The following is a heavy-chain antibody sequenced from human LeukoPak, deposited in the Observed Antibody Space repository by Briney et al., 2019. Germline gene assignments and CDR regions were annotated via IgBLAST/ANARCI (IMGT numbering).Heavy chain of an antibody. D-gene: IGHD3-22*01. V-gene: IGHV3-21*01. CDR3: ARELPGYDSSGSVDY. J-gene: IGHJ4*02. Sequence: PGGSLRLSCAASGFTFSSYSMNWVRQAPGKGLEWVSSISSSSSYIYYADSVKGRFTISRDNAKNSLYLQMNSLRAEDTAVYYCARELPGYDSSGSVDYWGQGTLVTVSS. CDR2: ISSSSSYI. CDR1: GFTFSSYS.